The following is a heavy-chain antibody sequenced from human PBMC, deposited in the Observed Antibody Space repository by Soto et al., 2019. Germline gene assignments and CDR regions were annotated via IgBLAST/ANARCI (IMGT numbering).Heavy chain of an antibody. CDR2: INAGNGNR. CDR3: ASAAYAHRSTIDY. CDR1: GYSFSTFA. J-gene: IGHJ4*02. D-gene: IGHD4-17*01. V-gene: IGHV1-3*01. Sequence: QVHLVQSGAEVRKPGASVKISCSASGYSFSTFAFHWVRQAPGQSLEWLGWINAGNGNRKYSPNFEGRVTITKDTSANAAYLELSSLTSADTATYFCASAAYAHRSTIDYWGQGSLVTVSP.